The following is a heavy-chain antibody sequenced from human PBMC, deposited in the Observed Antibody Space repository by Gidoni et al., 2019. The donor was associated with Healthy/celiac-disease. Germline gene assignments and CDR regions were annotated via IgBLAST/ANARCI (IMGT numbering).Heavy chain of an antibody. D-gene: IGHD2-2*01. CDR2: ISSSSSYI. Sequence: EVQLVESGGGLVKPGGSLRLSWPASGFTFSSYSMNWVRQAPGKGLEWVSTISSSSSYIYYADSVKGRFTISRDNAKNSLYLQMNSLRAEDTAVYYCARGVYCSSTSCYAPGDYWGQGTLVTVSS. CDR1: GFTFSSYS. CDR3: ARGVYCSSTSCYAPGDY. V-gene: IGHV3-21*01. J-gene: IGHJ4*02.